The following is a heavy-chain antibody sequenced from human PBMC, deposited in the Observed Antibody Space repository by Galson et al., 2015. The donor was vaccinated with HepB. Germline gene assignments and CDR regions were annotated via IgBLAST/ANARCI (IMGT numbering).Heavy chain of an antibody. D-gene: IGHD6-13*01. Sequence: SLRLSCAASGFTFSSYAMSWVRQAPGKGLEWVSAISGSGGSTYYADPVKGRFTISRDNSKNTLYLQMNSLRAEDTAVYYCAKTISSSWSLYYFDYWGQGTLVTVSS. J-gene: IGHJ4*02. CDR3: AKTISSSWSLYYFDY. CDR1: GFTFSSYA. CDR2: ISGSGGST. V-gene: IGHV3-23*01.